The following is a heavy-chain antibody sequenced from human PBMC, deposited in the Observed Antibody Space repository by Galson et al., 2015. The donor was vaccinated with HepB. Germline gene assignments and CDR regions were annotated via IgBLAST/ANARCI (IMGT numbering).Heavy chain of an antibody. CDR3: AREVAHTPTTVTDWFDP. V-gene: IGHV4-61*02. Sequence: TLSLTCTVSGGSISSGSYYWSWIRQPAGKGLEWIGRIYTSGSTNYNPSLKGRVTMSVDTSKNQFSLKLSSVTAADTAVYYCAREVAHTPTTVTDWFDPWGQGTLVTVSS. J-gene: IGHJ5*02. D-gene: IGHD4-11*01. CDR1: GGSISSGSYY. CDR2: IYTSGST.